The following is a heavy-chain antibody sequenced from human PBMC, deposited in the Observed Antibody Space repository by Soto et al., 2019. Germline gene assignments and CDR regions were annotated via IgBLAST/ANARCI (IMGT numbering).Heavy chain of an antibody. CDR1: GCRFSYFS. CDR3: AKHLADYDSGSFRWLDP. J-gene: IGHJ5*02. Sequence: GGSLRLSCAASGCRFSYFSMSWVRQAPGKGLEWVSSISGSGANTYYADSVKGRFSISRDKSKNKLYLQLNSLRAEDTAVYYCAKHLADYDSGSFRWLDPWGQGTLVTVSS. D-gene: IGHD3-10*01. V-gene: IGHV3-23*01. CDR2: ISGSGANT.